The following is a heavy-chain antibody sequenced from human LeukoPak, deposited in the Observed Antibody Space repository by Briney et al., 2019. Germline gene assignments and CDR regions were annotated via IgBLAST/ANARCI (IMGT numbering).Heavy chain of an antibody. CDR3: ARGRGGAIGRAFDI. J-gene: IGHJ3*02. V-gene: IGHV4-61*01. Sequence: SETLSLTCTVSGGSVSSGSYYWSWIRQPPGKGLEWIGYIYYSGSTNYNPSLKSRVTISVDTSKNQFSLKLSSVTAADTAVYYCARGRGGAIGRAFDIWGQGTMVTVSS. CDR2: IYYSGST. D-gene: IGHD3-16*02. CDR1: GGSVSSGSYY.